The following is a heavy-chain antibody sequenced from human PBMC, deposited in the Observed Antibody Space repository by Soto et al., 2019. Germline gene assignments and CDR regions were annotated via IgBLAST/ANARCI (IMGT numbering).Heavy chain of an antibody. J-gene: IGHJ5*02. CDR2: IYYSGST. D-gene: IGHD1-1*01. Sequence: SETLSPTCTVSGGSISSYYWSWIRQPPGKGLEWIGYIYYSGSTNYNPSLKSRVTISVDTSKNQFSLKLSSVTAADTAVYYCARFRTLDVRFDPWGQGTLVTVSS. CDR3: ARFRTLDVRFDP. V-gene: IGHV4-59*01. CDR1: GGSISSYY.